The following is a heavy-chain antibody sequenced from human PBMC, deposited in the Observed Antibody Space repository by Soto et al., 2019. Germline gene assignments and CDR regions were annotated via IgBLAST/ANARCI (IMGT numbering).Heavy chain of an antibody. CDR2: IYYSGST. Sequence: QVQLQESGPGLVKPSQTLSLTCTVSGGSISSGDYYWSWLRQHPGKGLEWIGYIYYSGSTYYNPSLRSRVTISVDTSKNQFSLKLSSVTAADTAVYYCARVHSSSFDFDIWGQGTMVTVSS. CDR3: ARVHSSSFDFDI. CDR1: GGSISSGDYY. V-gene: IGHV4-31*03. D-gene: IGHD6-6*01. J-gene: IGHJ3*02.